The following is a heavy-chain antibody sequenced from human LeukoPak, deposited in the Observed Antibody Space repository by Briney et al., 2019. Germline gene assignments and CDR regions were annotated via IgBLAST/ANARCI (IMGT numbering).Heavy chain of an antibody. J-gene: IGHJ4*02. D-gene: IGHD3-10*01. Sequence: GGSLRLSCAASGFTFSSYEMNWVRQAPGKGLEWVSYINSGGSTIYYADSVKGRFTISRDNAKKSLYLQMNSLRAEGTAVYYCATSRRGFGGLWGYWGQGTLVTVSS. CDR2: INSGGSTI. CDR3: ATSRRGFGGLWGY. V-gene: IGHV3-48*03. CDR1: GFTFSSYE.